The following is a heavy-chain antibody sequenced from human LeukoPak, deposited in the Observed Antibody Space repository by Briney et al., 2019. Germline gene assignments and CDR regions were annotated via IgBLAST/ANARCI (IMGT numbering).Heavy chain of an antibody. CDR3: ARGFTSLGFCSNTNCYHELHY. CDR1: GYTFTGYY. D-gene: IGHD2-2*01. V-gene: IGHV1-2*06. Sequence: GASVKVSCKASGYTFTGYYMHWVRQAPGQGLEWMGRINPNSGGANYAQKFQGRVTMTRDTSISTAYMELSRLRSDDTAVYYCARGFTSLGFCSNTNCYHELHYWGQGTLVTVSS. J-gene: IGHJ4*02. CDR2: INPNSGGA.